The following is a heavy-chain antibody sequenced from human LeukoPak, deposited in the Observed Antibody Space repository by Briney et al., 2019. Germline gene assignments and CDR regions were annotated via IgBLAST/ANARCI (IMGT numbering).Heavy chain of an antibody. D-gene: IGHD5-18*01. CDR3: ARGYPFDY. CDR1: GFTFSNAW. J-gene: IGHJ4*02. V-gene: IGHV3-15*05. CDR2: IKSKTDGGTT. Sequence: GGSLRLSCAASGFTFSNAWMSWVRQAPGKGLEWVGRIKSKTDGGTTDYAAPVKGRFTISRDNAKNTLYLQMNSLRAEDTAVYYCARGYPFDYWGQGTLVTVSS.